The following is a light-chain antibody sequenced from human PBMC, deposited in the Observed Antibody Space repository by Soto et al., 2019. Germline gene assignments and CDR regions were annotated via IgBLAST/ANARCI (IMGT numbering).Light chain of an antibody. CDR2: AAS. CDR3: QQSYSTLIT. CDR1: QSISSY. J-gene: IGKJ5*01. Sequence: DIHMTQSASSLSASVGDRVTIVCRASQSISSYLNWYQQKQGKAPKLLIYAASSLQSGVPSRFSGSGYGTDFNLTISSLQPEDFATYYCQQSYSTLITFGQGTRLEI. V-gene: IGKV1-39*01.